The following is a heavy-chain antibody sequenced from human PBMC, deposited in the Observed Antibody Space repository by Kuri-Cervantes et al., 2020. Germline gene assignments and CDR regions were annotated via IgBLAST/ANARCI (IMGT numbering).Heavy chain of an antibody. CDR3: ARDERSYGSGSYRADFDP. Sequence: GSLRLSCAVSGYSISSGYYWGWIRQPPGKGLEWIGSIYYSGSTYYNPSLKSRVTISVDTSKNQFSLKLSSVTAADTAVYYCARDERSYGSGSYRADFDPWGQGTLVTVSS. CDR2: IYYSGST. J-gene: IGHJ5*02. V-gene: IGHV4-38-2*02. CDR1: GYSISSGYY. D-gene: IGHD3-10*01.